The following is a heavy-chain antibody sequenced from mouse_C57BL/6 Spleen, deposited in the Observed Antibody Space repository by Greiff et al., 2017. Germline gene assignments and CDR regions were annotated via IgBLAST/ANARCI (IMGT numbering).Heavy chain of an antibody. V-gene: IGHV1-53*01. J-gene: IGHJ1*03. CDR3: ARFLGSSHHWYFDV. D-gene: IGHD1-1*01. CDR1: GYTFTSYW. Sequence: QVQLQQPGTELVKPGASVTLSCKASGYTFTSYWMHWVKQRPGQGLEWMGNINPSNGGTNYNEKFKSKATLTVAQSSSTAYMQLSILTSEDSAVYYCARFLGSSHHWYFDVWGTGTTVTVSS. CDR2: INPSNGGT.